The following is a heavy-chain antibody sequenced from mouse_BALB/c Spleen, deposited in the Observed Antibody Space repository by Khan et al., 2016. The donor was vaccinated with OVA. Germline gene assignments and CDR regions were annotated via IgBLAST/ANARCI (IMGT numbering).Heavy chain of an antibody. J-gene: IGHJ2*01. CDR3: TSVVDYFDY. CDR2: IYPGSGST. V-gene: IGHV1S22*01. D-gene: IGHD1-1*01. Sequence: LQQPGSELVRPGASVKLSCKASGYTFTSYWMHWVKQRPGQGLEWIGHIYPGSGSTNYDEKFKSKATLTVDTSSSTAYMQLSSLTSEDSAVYYCTSVVDYFDYWGQGTTLTVSS. CDR1: GYTFTSYW.